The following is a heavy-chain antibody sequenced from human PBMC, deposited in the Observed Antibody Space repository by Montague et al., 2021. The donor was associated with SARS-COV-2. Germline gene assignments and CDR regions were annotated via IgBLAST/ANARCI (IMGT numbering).Heavy chain of an antibody. CDR2: INHSGST. Sequence: SETLSLTCTVSGASISSRSYCWGWIRQPPGKGLEWIGEINHSGSTNYNPSLKSRVTISVDTSKNQFSLKLSSVTAADTAVYYCARGAPTISMIVVVITGAGWYFDLWGRGTLVTVSS. J-gene: IGHJ2*01. D-gene: IGHD3-22*01. CDR3: ARGAPTISMIVVVITGAGWYFDL. V-gene: IGHV4-39*07. CDR1: GASISSRSYC.